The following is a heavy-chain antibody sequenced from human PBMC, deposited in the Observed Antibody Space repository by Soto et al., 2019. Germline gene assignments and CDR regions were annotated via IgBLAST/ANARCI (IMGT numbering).Heavy chain of an antibody. CDR2: TSYDGNNE. D-gene: IGHD1-1*01. CDR1: GFSISTFA. J-gene: IGHJ4*02. Sequence: GGSLRLSCTASGFSISTFAMHWVRQAPGKGLEWVALTSYDGNNEYYTDSVKGRFTISRDNSKNTLFLQMNSPRPEDTAVYYCAKDKGVFNWATSYFDYWGQGALVTVSS. CDR3: AKDKGVFNWATSYFDY. V-gene: IGHV3-30*18.